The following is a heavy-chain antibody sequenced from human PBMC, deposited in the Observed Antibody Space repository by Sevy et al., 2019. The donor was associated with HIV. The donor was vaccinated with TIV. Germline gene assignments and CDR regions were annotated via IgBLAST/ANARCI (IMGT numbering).Heavy chain of an antibody. V-gene: IGHV4-39*01. D-gene: IGHD6-13*01. CDR2: IYYSGRT. J-gene: IGHJ4*02. CDR1: GGSISSSSYY. CDR3: ARPGIAAAEGSDY. Sequence: SETLSLTCTVSGGSISSSSYYWGWIRQPPGKGLEWIGSIYYSGRTYYNPSLKSLVTISVDTSKIQFSLKLSLVTAADTAVYYCARPGIAAAEGSDYWGQGTLVTVSS.